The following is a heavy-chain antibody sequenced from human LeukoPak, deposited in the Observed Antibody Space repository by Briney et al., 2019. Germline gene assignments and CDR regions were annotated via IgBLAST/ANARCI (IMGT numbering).Heavy chain of an antibody. CDR3: ARDRDYHDDRTDYYYDAFDI. J-gene: IGHJ3*02. V-gene: IGHV3-7*01. CDR2: INQDGSEK. Sequence: GGSLRLSCAASGFTFSNYWMAWVRQTPGEGLGWVANINQDGSEKYYVDSVRGRFTISRDNAESSLYLRMDSLRVEDTAVYYCARDRDYHDDRTDYYYDAFDIWGQGTTVTVSS. D-gene: IGHD3-22*01. CDR1: GFTFSNYW.